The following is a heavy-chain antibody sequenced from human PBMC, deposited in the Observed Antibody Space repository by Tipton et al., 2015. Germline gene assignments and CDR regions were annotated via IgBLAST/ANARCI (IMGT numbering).Heavy chain of an antibody. D-gene: IGHD3/OR15-3a*01. CDR1: GGSISGYY. V-gene: IGHV4-59*01. CDR3: ATSSWTDAFDI. J-gene: IGHJ3*02. CDR2: IYYSGGI. Sequence: GLVKPSETLSLTCSVSGGSISGYYCSWIRQPPGKGLEWIGYIYYSGGINYNPSLKSRVTILVDTSKIQFSLKLSSVTAADTAVYYCATSSWTDAFDIWGRGTMVTVSS.